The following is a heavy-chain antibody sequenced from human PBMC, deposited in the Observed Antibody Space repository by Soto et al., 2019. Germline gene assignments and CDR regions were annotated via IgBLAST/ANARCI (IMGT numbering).Heavy chain of an antibody. CDR2: MNPNSGNT. V-gene: IGHV1-8*01. CDR3: ARMGDSSGYYGVDYFDY. D-gene: IGHD3-22*01. Sequence: SVKVSCKASGYTFTSYDINWVRQATGQGLEWMGWMNPNSGNTGYAQKFQGRVTMTRNTSISTAYMELSSLRSEDTAVYYCARMGDSSGYYGVDYFDYWGQGTLVTVSS. CDR1: GYTFTSYD. J-gene: IGHJ4*02.